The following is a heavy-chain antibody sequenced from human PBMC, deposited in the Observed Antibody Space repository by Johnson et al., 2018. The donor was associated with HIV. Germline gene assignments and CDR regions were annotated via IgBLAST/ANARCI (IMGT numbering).Heavy chain of an antibody. D-gene: IGHD6-6*01. CDR3: ARVSSSSSFDAFDI. J-gene: IGHJ3*02. Sequence: EQLVESGGGLVQPGGSLRLSCAASGFTVSSNYMSWVRQAPGKGLEWVSVIYSGGSTYYADSVKGRFTISRDNSKNTLYLQMNSLRAEDTAVYSCARVSSSSSFDAFDIWGQGTMVTVAS. CDR1: GFTVSSNY. V-gene: IGHV3-66*02. CDR2: IYSGGST.